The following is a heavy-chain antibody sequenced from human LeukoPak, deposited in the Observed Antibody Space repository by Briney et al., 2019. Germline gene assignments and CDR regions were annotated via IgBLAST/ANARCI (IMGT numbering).Heavy chain of an antibody. D-gene: IGHD6-19*01. CDR1: GFTFSSYG. J-gene: IGHJ4*02. V-gene: IGHV3-30*18. CDR2: ISYDGSNK. Sequence: SLRLSCAASGFTFSSYGMHWVRQAPGKGLEWVAVISYDGSNKYYADSVKGRFTISRDNSKNTLYLQMNSLRAEDTAVYYCAKDVAVAGFYYFDYWGQGTLVTVSS. CDR3: AKDVAVAGFYYFDY.